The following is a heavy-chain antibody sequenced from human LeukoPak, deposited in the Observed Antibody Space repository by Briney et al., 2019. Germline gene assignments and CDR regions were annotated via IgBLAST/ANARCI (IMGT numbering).Heavy chain of an antibody. CDR2: LSGSGGNT. CDR3: ARDRSRYYDILTGYFDAFDI. D-gene: IGHD3-9*01. Sequence: GGSLRLSCAASGFTFSNHAMSWVRQAPGKGLEWVSALSGSGGNTYYADSVKGRFTISRDNAKNSLYLQMNSLRAEDTAVYYCARDRSRYYDILTGYFDAFDIWGQGTMVTVSS. J-gene: IGHJ3*02. CDR1: GFTFSNHA. V-gene: IGHV3-23*01.